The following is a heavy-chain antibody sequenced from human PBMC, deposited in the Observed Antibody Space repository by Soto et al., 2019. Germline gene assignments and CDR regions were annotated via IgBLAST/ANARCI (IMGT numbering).Heavy chain of an antibody. CDR1: GFTFTTYA. CDR2: ISGSGDYT. Sequence: GGSLRLSCAASGFTFTTYAMSWVRQAPGKGLEWVSAISGSGDYTYYADSVKGRFTISRDNSIDTLFLRMSSLRIEDTAVYYCAHPRGYGVFDAYDIWGQGTMVTVSS. CDR3: AHPRGYGVFDAYDI. D-gene: IGHD4-17*01. V-gene: IGHV3-23*01. J-gene: IGHJ3*02.